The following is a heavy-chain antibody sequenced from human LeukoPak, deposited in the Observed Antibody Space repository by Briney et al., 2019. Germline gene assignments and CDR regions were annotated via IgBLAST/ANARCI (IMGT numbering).Heavy chain of an antibody. V-gene: IGHV3-30*18. CDR2: ISYDGSNK. D-gene: IGHD2-2*01. Sequence: GGFLRLSCAASGFTFSSYGMHWVRQAPGKGLEWVAVISYDGSNKYYADSVKGRFTISRDNSKNTLYLQMNSLRAEDTAVYYCAKGSTSCDYWGQGTLVTVSS. CDR1: GFTFSSYG. J-gene: IGHJ4*02. CDR3: AKGSTSCDY.